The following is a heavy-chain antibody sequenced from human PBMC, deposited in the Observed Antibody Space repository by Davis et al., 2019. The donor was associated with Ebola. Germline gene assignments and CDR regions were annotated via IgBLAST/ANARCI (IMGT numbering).Heavy chain of an antibody. CDR1: GFTFSDYY. D-gene: IGHD3-10*01. CDR2: ISSSGSTI. CDR3: ARDLRANYYGMDV. V-gene: IGHV3-11*04. Sequence: GESLKISCAASGFTFSDYYMSWIRQAPGKGLEWVSYISSSGSTIYYADSVKGRFTISRDNAKNSLYLQMNSLRAEDTAVYYCARDLRANYYGMDVWGQGTTVTVSS. J-gene: IGHJ6*02.